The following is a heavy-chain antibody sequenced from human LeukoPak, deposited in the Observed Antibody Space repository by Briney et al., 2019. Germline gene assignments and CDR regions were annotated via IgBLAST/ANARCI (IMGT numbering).Heavy chain of an antibody. CDR3: AKVRVGTAHFDY. D-gene: IGHD2-15*01. J-gene: IGHJ4*02. V-gene: IGHV3-30*18. CDR1: GSTFSNYG. Sequence: PGGSLRLSCAASGSTFSNYGMHWVRQAPGKGLEWVVVISHDGSNNNYADSVKGRFTISRDNSKNTLYLQMNSLRPEDTAVYYCAKVRVGTAHFDYWGQGTLVTVSS. CDR2: ISHDGSNN.